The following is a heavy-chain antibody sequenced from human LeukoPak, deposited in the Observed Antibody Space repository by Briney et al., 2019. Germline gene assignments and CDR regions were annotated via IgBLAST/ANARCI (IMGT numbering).Heavy chain of an antibody. V-gene: IGHV1-2*06. CDR2: INPNSGGT. J-gene: IGHJ4*02. Sequence: GASVKVSCKAAGYAFTGYYMHWVRQAPGQGLEWMGRINPNSGGTNYAQKFQGRVTMTRDTSISTAYMELSRLRSDDTAVYYCARDHGWNYALDYWGQGTLVTVSS. D-gene: IGHD1-7*01. CDR3: ARDHGWNYALDY. CDR1: GYAFTGYY.